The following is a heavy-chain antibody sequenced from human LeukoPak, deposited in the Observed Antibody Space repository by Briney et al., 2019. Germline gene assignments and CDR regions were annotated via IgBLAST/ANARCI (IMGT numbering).Heavy chain of an antibody. V-gene: IGHV3-64D*06. J-gene: IGHJ4*02. Sequence: PGGSLRLSCAASGFTFSSYAMHWVRQAPGKGLEYVSAISNYGGSTYYADSVRGRFTISRDNSKNTLYLQMSSLRAEDTAVYYCVKLDFDYWGQGTLVTVSS. CDR3: VKLDFDY. CDR1: GFTFSSYA. CDR2: ISNYGGST.